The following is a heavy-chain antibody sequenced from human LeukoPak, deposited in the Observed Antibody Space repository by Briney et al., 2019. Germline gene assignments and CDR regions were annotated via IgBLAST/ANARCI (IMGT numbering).Heavy chain of an antibody. J-gene: IGHJ4*02. V-gene: IGHV1-18*01. CDR2: ISAYNGNT. CDR1: GYTFTSYG. D-gene: IGHD3-3*01. CDR3: ARDLGGYDPLDY. Sequence: ASATVSCKASGYTFTSYGISWVRQAPGQGLEWMGWISAYNGNTNYTQKLQGRVTMTTDTSTSTAYMELRSLRSDDTAVYYCARDLGGYDPLDYWGQGTLVTVSS.